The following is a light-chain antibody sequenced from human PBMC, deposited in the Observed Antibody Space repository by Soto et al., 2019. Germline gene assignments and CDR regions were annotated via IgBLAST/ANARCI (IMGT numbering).Light chain of an antibody. CDR2: KAS. Sequence: DIQMTQSTSTLSASVGDRVTITCRASQSISSWLAWYQQKPGKAPKLLIYKASSLESGVPSRFSGSTSGTEFTLTISSLQPDDFATYYCQQYDTYSRTFGQGTKVEIK. J-gene: IGKJ1*01. V-gene: IGKV1-5*03. CDR3: QQYDTYSRT. CDR1: QSISSW.